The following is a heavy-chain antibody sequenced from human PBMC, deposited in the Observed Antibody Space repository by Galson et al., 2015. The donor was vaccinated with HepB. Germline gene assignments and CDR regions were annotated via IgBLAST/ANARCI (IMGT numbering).Heavy chain of an antibody. V-gene: IGHV1-18*01. Sequence: SVKVSCKASGYTFTSYGISWVRQAPGQGLVWMGWISAYNGNTNYAQKLQGRVTMTTDTSTSTAYMELRSLRSDDTAVYYCATSYNWNDVSAFDIWGQGTMVTVSS. CDR2: ISAYNGNT. D-gene: IGHD1-1*01. CDR3: ATSYNWNDVSAFDI. J-gene: IGHJ3*02. CDR1: GYTFTSYG.